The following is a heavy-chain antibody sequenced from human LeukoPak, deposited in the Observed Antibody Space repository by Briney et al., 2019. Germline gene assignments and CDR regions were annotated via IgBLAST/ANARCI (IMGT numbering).Heavy chain of an antibody. V-gene: IGHV3-23*01. Sequence: GGSLRLSCAASGFTFSNVWMSWVRQAPGKGLEWVSTISGSGSSTYYADSVKGRFTISRDNSKNTLYLQMNSLRVEDTVAYYCAKSRGMGATPFDYWGQGTLVTVSS. D-gene: IGHD1-26*01. CDR2: ISGSGSST. CDR3: AKSRGMGATPFDY. CDR1: GFTFSNVW. J-gene: IGHJ4*02.